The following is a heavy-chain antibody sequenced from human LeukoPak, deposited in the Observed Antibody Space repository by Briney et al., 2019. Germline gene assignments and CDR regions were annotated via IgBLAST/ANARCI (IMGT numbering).Heavy chain of an antibody. D-gene: IGHD4-17*01. V-gene: IGHV3-7*03. J-gene: IGHJ4*02. CDR3: ARDRLYGDYHYYFDY. CDR2: IKLDGSEK. CDR1: GLTFGKYW. Sequence: GGSLRLSCVASGLTFGKYWMSWVRQAPGKGLEWVANIKLDGSEKNYVDSVKGRFTISRDNTKNSLYLQMNSLRVEDTAVFYCARDRLYGDYHYYFDYWGQGTLVTVSS.